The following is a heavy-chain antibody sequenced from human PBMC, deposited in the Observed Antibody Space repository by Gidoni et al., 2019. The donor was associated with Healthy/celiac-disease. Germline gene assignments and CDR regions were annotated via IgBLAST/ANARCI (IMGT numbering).Heavy chain of an antibody. Sequence: QVQLQESGPGLVKPSQTLSLTCTVPGGSISSGGYYWSWIRQHPGKGLEWIGYIYYSGSTYYNPSLKSRVTISVDTSKNQFSLKLSSVTAADTAVYYCARSVRGYSSSWYDYWGQGTLVTVSS. CDR3: ARSVRGYSSSWYDY. D-gene: IGHD6-13*01. J-gene: IGHJ4*02. V-gene: IGHV4-31*03. CDR1: GGSISSGGYY. CDR2: IYYSGST.